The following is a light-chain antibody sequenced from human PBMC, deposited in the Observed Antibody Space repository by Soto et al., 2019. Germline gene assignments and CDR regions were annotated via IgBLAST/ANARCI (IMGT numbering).Light chain of an antibody. CDR3: QQYNKWPLT. J-gene: IGKJ1*01. V-gene: IGKV3-15*01. Sequence: EIMMTQSPVTLSASPGERATLSCRASQGVSSNLAWYQQKPGQAPRLLIYAVSTRATGIPARFSGSGSGTEFTLTISSLQSEDFAVYYCQQYNKWPLTFGQGTKVEIK. CDR1: QGVSSN. CDR2: AVS.